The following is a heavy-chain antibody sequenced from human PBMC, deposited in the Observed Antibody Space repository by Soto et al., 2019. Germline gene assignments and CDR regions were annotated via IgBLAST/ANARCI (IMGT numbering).Heavy chain of an antibody. CDR2: ISGSGGST. V-gene: IGHV3-23*01. CDR1: GFTFSSYA. D-gene: IGHD3-22*01. J-gene: IGHJ3*02. CDR3: AKDRRDGETYYYDSSGYYHDAFDI. Sequence: VQLLESGGGLVQPGGSLRLSCAASGFTFSSYAMSWVRQAPGKGLEWVSAISGSGGSTYYADSVKGRFTISRDNSKNTLYLQMNSLRAEDTAVYYCAKDRRDGETYYYDSSGYYHDAFDIWGQGTMVTVSS.